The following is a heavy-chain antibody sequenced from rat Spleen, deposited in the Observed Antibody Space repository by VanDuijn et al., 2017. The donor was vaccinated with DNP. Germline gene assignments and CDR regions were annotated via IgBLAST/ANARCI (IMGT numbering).Heavy chain of an antibody. V-gene: IGHV5-25*01. CDR3: ARHYGGYLYYFDY. J-gene: IGHJ2*01. CDR1: GFTFSNYY. CDR2: ISTSGSRT. Sequence: EVQLVESGGGLVQPGRSLKLSCAASGFTFSNYYMAWVRQAPKKGLEWVATISTSGSRTYYPDSVKGRFTISRDNAKSTLYLQMNSLRSEDTATYYCARHYGGYLYYFDYWGHGVMVTVSS. D-gene: IGHD1-11*01.